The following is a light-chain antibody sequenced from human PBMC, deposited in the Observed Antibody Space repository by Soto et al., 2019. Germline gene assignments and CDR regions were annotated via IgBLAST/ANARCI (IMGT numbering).Light chain of an antibody. CDR2: GAS. J-gene: IGKJ1*01. CDR1: QSVSSNY. CDR3: QQFDRSHPSWT. V-gene: IGKV3-20*01. Sequence: ENVLTQSPGTLSLSPGERATLSCRASQSVSSNYLAWYQHIPGQAPRLLIYGASTRATGITDRFSGSGSGTDLTRTISRLEPEDFAVYYCQQFDRSHPSWTFGQGTNVE.